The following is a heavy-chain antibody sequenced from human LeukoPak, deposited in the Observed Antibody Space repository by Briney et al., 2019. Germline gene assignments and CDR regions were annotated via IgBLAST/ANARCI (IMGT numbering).Heavy chain of an antibody. CDR3: ARADSAALWFGELYADY. Sequence: PGGSLRLSCAASGFTFSSYAMHWVRQAPGKGLEGVAVISYDGSNKYYADSVKGRFTISRDNSKNTLYLQMNSLRAEDTAVYYCARADSAALWFGELYADYWGQGTLVTVSS. CDR2: ISYDGSNK. V-gene: IGHV3-30*04. J-gene: IGHJ4*02. CDR1: GFTFSSYA. D-gene: IGHD3-10*01.